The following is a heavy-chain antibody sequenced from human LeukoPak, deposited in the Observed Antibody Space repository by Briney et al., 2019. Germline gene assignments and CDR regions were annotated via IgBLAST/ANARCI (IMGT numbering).Heavy chain of an antibody. D-gene: IGHD6-13*01. CDR3: ASGKGSSRSLDY. CDR2: IISDGSST. CDR1: GFTFSSYW. Sequence: GGSLSLSCAASGFTFSSYWMHWVRQAPGKGLVWFSRIISDGSSTTYADSVKGRFTISRDNAKNTLYLQMNSLRADDTAVYYCASGKGSSRSLDYWGQGTLVTVSS. J-gene: IGHJ4*02. V-gene: IGHV3-74*01.